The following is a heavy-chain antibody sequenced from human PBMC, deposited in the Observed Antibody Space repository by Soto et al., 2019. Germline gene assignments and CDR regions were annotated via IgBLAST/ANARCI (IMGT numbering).Heavy chain of an antibody. CDR2: ISAYNGNT. Sequence: QVQLVQSGAEVKKPEASVKVSCKASGYTFTSYGISWVRQAPGQGLEWMGWISAYNGNTNYAQKLQGRVTMTTDTSTSTAYMELRSLRSDDTAVYYCARDGKESITIFGVVTIYYGMDVWGQGTTVTVSS. CDR1: GYTFTSYG. CDR3: ARDGKESITIFGVVTIYYGMDV. V-gene: IGHV1-18*04. D-gene: IGHD3-3*01. J-gene: IGHJ6*02.